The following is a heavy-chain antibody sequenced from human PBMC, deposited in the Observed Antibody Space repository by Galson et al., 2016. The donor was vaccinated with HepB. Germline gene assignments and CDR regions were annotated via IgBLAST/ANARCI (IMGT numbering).Heavy chain of an antibody. Sequence: QSGAEVKKPGQSLKISCTGFGYSFTNYWIGWVRQMPGKGLEWMGIIYPGDSDTTYSPPFQGQVTIPADKSISTAYLQWSSLKASDTAMYYCARSKDTYYYDSRGYYTYPRDVWGQGTTVTVSS. CDR3: ARSKDTYYYDSRGYYTYPRDV. CDR1: GYSFTNYW. D-gene: IGHD3-22*01. V-gene: IGHV5-51*01. J-gene: IGHJ6*02. CDR2: IYPGDSDT.